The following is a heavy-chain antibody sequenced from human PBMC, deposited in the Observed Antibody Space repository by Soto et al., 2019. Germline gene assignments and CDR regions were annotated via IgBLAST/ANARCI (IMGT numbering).Heavy chain of an antibody. Sequence: EVQLVESGGGLIQPGGSLRLSCAVSGFTVSNNYMSWVRQAPGKGLEGVSVIYSGGYTAYGDSVKGRFTISRDNSKNPQFLQRNTRGAEATAFYYWAPRPGGGGYWGQGTLVTVSS. CDR2: IYSGGYT. V-gene: IGHV3-53*01. J-gene: IGHJ4*02. D-gene: IGHD3-10*01. CDR1: GFTVSNNY. CDR3: APRPGGGGY.